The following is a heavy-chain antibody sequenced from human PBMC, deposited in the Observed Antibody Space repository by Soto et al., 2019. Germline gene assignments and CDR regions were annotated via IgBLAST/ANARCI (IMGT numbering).Heavy chain of an antibody. V-gene: IGHV3-30*18. CDR2: VSYDGSNK. Sequence: GGSLRLSCAASGFTFSSYGVHWVRQAPGKGLEWVASVSYDGSNKHYADSVKGRFTISRDNSRNTLDLQMNSLRAEDTAVYYCAKDTHYYDRSGYYTYDHWGQGT. J-gene: IGHJ4*02. D-gene: IGHD3-22*01. CDR1: GFTFSSYG. CDR3: AKDTHYYDRSGYYTYDH.